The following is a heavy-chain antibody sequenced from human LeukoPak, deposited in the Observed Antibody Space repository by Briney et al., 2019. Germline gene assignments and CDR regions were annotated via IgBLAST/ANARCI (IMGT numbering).Heavy chain of an antibody. Sequence: GESLKISCKGSGYSFTTYWIGWVRQMPGKGLEWMGIIYPGDSDTRYSPSFQGQVTISADKSVSTAYLQWSSLKASDTAMYYCARRTYSNSPAGYFDYWGQGTLVTVSS. J-gene: IGHJ4*02. CDR2: IYPGDSDT. CDR1: GYSFTTYW. CDR3: ARRTYSNSPAGYFDY. D-gene: IGHD6-13*01. V-gene: IGHV5-51*01.